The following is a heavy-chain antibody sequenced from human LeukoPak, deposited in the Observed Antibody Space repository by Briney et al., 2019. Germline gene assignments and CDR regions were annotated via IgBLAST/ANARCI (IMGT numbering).Heavy chain of an antibody. CDR2: IYYSGST. J-gene: IGHJ6*03. V-gene: IGHV4-59*01. CDR1: GGSISSYY. D-gene: IGHD3-10*01. CDR3: ARAPDKYYYGSGSYYYYYMDV. Sequence: PSETLSLTCTVSGGSISSYYWSWIRQPPGKGLEWIGYIYYSGSTNYNPSLKSRVTISVDTSKNQFSLRLSSVTAADTAVYYCARAPDKYYYGSGSYYYYYMDVWGKGTTVTVSS.